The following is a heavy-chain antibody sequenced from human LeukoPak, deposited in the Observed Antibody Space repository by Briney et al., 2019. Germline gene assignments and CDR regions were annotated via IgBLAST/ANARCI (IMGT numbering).Heavy chain of an antibody. Sequence: SETLSLTCTVSGGSISSGSYYWSWIRQTAGKGLEWIGRIYTSGSTNYNPSLKSRVTISVDTSKNQFSLKLSSVTAADTAVYYCARVSHYDSSGYRVPYNWFDPCGQGTLVTVSS. CDR2: IYTSGST. CDR1: GGSISSGSYY. V-gene: IGHV4-61*02. J-gene: IGHJ5*02. CDR3: ARVSHYDSSGYRVPYNWFDP. D-gene: IGHD3-22*01.